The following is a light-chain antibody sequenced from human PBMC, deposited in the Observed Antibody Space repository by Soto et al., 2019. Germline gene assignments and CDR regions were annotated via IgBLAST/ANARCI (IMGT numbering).Light chain of an antibody. Sequence: VKTHSPATLSASPGEGATLTCKPSQNVYNNLAWYQQRPSQPPRRLIYDASTRATGISARFSGSGYGTEFTLTISSLQSEDFAVYFCQQCRNWPLTFGGGTKVDIK. CDR1: QNVYNN. CDR3: QQCRNWPLT. CDR2: DAS. V-gene: IGKV3-15*01. J-gene: IGKJ4*01.